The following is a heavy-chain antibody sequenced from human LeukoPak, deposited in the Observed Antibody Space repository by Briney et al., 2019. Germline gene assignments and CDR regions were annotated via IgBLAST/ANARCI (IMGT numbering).Heavy chain of an antibody. J-gene: IGHJ6*03. V-gene: IGHV1-69*13. CDR2: IIPIFGTA. Sequence: ASVKVSCKASGGTFSSYAISWVRQAPGQGLEWMGGIIPIFGTANYAQKFQGRVTITADESTSTAYMELSSLRSEDTAVYYCAKGSSSWYPYYYYMDVWGKGTTVTISS. D-gene: IGHD6-13*01. CDR3: AKGSSSWYPYYYYMDV. CDR1: GGTFSSYA.